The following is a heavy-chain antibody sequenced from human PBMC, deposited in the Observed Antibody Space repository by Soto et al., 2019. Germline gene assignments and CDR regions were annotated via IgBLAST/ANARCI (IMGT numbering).Heavy chain of an antibody. D-gene: IGHD3-22*01. CDR3: ARLWLLNWFGP. CDR1: GGSISSSSYY. V-gene: IGHV4-39*01. CDR2: IYYSGST. J-gene: IGHJ5*02. Sequence: SETLSLTCTVSGGSISSSSYYWGWIRQPPGKGLEWIGSIYYSGSTYYNPSLKSRVTISVDTSKNQFSLKLSSVTAADTAVYYCARLWLLNWFGPWGQGTLVTVSS.